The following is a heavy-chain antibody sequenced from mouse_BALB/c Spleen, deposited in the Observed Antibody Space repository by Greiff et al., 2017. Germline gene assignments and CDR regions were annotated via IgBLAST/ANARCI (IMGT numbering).Heavy chain of an antibody. CDR2: INPSNGRT. Sequence: QVQLQQPRAELVKPGASVKLSCKASGYTFTRYWMHWVKPRPGQGLEWIGEINPSNGRTNYNEKFKSKATLTVAKSSSTAYMQLSSLTSEDSAVYYCARDYYGTRFAYWGQGTLVTVSA. CDR1: GYTFTRYW. J-gene: IGHJ3*01. CDR3: ARDYYGTRFAY. D-gene: IGHD1-1*01. V-gene: IGHV1S81*02.